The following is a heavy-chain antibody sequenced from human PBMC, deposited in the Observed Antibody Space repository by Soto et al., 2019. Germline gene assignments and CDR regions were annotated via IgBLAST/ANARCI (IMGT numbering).Heavy chain of an antibody. CDR2: ISDRGDTT. V-gene: IGHV3-23*04. Sequence: EQLVESGGGVVQPGRSLTLSCAGSGFSFGSYAMSWVRQAPGKGLEWVSAISDRGDTTHYADSVKGRFTISRDTSKNTLYLQMNTLRAEDTAVYYCAKDKPGTTSFDYWGRGTPVTVSS. D-gene: IGHD1-1*01. CDR1: GFSFGSYA. J-gene: IGHJ4*02. CDR3: AKDKPGTTSFDY.